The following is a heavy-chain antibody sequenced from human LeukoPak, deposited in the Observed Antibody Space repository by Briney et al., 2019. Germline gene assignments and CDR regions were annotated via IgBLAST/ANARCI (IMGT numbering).Heavy chain of an antibody. V-gene: IGHV3-23*01. CDR1: GFTFSSYA. J-gene: IGHJ4*02. CDR2: ISGSGGST. Sequence: GGSLRLSCAASGFTFSSYAMSWVRQAPGKGLEWVSAISGSGGSTYYADSVKGRFTISRDNSKNTLYLQMNSLRAEDTAVYYCAKAQYYDFWSGYFDYWGQGTLVTVSS. CDR3: AKAQYYDFWSGYFDY. D-gene: IGHD3-3*01.